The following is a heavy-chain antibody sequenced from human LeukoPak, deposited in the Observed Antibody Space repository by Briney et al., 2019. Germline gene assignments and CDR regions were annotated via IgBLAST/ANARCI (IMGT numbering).Heavy chain of an antibody. D-gene: IGHD3-22*01. CDR3: AREESGYYYNPFDY. Sequence: PGGSLRLSCAASGFTFSSYNMNWVRQAPGKGLEWVSSISSSSSYIYYADSVKGRFTISRDNAKNSLYLQMNSLRAEDTAVYYCAREESGYYYNPFDYWGQGTLVTVSS. V-gene: IGHV3-21*01. J-gene: IGHJ4*02. CDR2: ISSSSSYI. CDR1: GFTFSSYN.